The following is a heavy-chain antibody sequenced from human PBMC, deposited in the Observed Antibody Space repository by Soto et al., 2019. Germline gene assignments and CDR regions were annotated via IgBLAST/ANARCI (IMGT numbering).Heavy chain of an antibody. Sequence: GASVKVSCKASGYTLTGYYMHWVRQAPGQGLEWMGWINPNSGGTNYAQKFQGWVTMTRDTSISTAYMELSRLRSDDTAVYYCARDWSGEMNIIADSWGPGTLVTVSS. V-gene: IGHV1-2*04. J-gene: IGHJ4*02. CDR3: ARDWSGEMNIIADS. CDR2: INPNSGGT. CDR1: GYTLTGYY. D-gene: IGHD1-20*01.